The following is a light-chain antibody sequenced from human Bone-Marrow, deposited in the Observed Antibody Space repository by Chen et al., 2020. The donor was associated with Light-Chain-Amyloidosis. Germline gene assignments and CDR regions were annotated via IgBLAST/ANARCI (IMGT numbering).Light chain of an antibody. V-gene: IGKV3D-20*01. CDR2: DAS. CDR3: QQYHSSPWT. J-gene: IGKJ1*01. Sequence: EIVLTQSPPTLSLSPGDRATLSCGARQTVSGNSLAWYQQKPGLAPRLIIYDASTRAAGIPDRFSGSGSGTDFTLTISRLEPEDFAVYFCQQYHSSPWTFGLGTKVDIK. CDR1: QTVSGNS.